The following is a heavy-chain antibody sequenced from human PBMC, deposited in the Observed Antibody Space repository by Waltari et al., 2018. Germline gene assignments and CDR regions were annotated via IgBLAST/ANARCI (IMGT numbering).Heavy chain of an antibody. J-gene: IGHJ6*02. V-gene: IGHV4-59*01. Sequence: QVQLQESGPGLVKPSETLSLSCTVSGASLTTYYWSWFRRPPGKGLGYSGYIHDSGDTNYSPSLRSRVSMSLDTSKNQFSLKISSVTAADSAVYYCARVHGSESPLAWGTDVWGQGTAVTVSS. CDR2: IHDSGDT. D-gene: IGHD2-21*01. CDR1: GASLTTYY. CDR3: ARVHGSESPLAWGTDV.